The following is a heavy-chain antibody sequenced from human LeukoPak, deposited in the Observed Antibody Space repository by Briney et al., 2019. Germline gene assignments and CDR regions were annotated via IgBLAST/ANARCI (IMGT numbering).Heavy chain of an antibody. D-gene: IGHD3-10*01. CDR2: IYYSGST. CDR1: GGSISSSSYY. V-gene: IGHV4-39*01. Sequence: PSETLSLTCTVSGGSISSSSYYWGWIRQPPGKGLEWIGSIYYSGSTYYNPSLESRVTISVDTSKNQFSLKLSSVTAADTAVYYCASSPVLLWFGELYWGQGTLVTVSS. J-gene: IGHJ4*02. CDR3: ASSPVLLWFGELY.